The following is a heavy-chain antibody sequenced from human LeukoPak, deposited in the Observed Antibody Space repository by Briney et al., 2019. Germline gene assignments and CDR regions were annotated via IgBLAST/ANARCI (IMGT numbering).Heavy chain of an antibody. J-gene: IGHJ4*02. CDR1: GFTFRSYG. Sequence: PGKSLRLSCAASGFTFRSYGMHWVRQAPGKGLEWVAVIWYDGSNKYYADSVKGRFTISRDNSENTLYLQMNSLRAEDTALYYCAGQWASYFDYWGQGTLVTVSS. V-gene: IGHV3-33*01. D-gene: IGHD1-26*01. CDR2: IWYDGSNK. CDR3: AGQWASYFDY.